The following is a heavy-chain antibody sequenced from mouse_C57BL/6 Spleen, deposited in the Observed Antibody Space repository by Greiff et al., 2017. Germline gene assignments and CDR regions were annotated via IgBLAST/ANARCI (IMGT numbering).Heavy chain of an antibody. Sequence: QVQLQQSGPELVKPGASVKISCKASGYAFSSSWMNWVKQRPGKGLEWIGRIYPGDGDTNYNGKFKGKATLTADKSSSTAYMQLISLTSEDSAVYFCARNYGSDYYAMDYWGQGTSVTVSS. J-gene: IGHJ4*01. CDR3: ARNYGSDYYAMDY. CDR2: IYPGDGDT. V-gene: IGHV1-82*01. D-gene: IGHD1-1*01. CDR1: GYAFSSSW.